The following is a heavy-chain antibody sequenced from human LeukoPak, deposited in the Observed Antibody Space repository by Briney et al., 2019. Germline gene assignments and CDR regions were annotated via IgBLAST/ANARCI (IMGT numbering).Heavy chain of an antibody. CDR3: ARWAGGCFDY. J-gene: IGHJ4*02. V-gene: IGHV3-7*04. Sequence: GGSLRLSCAASGFTFSSYWMSWVRQAPGKGLEWVANINQDVSEKYYVDSVKGRFTISRDNAKNSLYLQMNSLRAKDTAVYFCARWAGGCFDYWGQGTLVTVSS. CDR2: INQDVSEK. D-gene: IGHD3-10*01. CDR1: GFTFSSYW.